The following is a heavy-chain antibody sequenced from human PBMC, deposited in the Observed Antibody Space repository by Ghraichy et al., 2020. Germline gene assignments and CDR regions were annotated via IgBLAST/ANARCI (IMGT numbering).Heavy chain of an antibody. CDR2: ISAYNGDT. D-gene: IGHD3-3*01. CDR1: GYTFTRDG. Sequence: ASVKVSCKASGYTFTRDGIAWVRQAPGQGLEWMGWISAYNGDTEYAQDFQDRVTMTRDISTSTTYMELRSLRFDDTAVYYCARVPYYDFWSGYDHYMDVWGKGTTVTVSS. J-gene: IGHJ6*03. V-gene: IGHV1-18*01. CDR3: ARVPYYDFWSGYDHYMDV.